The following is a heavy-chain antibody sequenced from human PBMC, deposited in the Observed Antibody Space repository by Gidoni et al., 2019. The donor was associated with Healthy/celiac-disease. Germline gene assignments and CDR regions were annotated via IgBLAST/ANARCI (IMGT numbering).Heavy chain of an antibody. CDR3: ARGVCDYLFPSVYGMDV. CDR2: LGTAGDT. Sequence: EVQPVESGGGLVQPGGSLRLYCAASGFTFSSYDMHCVRQATGKGLACVSALGTAGDTYSPGSVKSRFTIPRENSKNSFYPQLNSLRAGYKAVYYCARGVCDYLFPSVYGMDVWGQGTTVTVSS. J-gene: IGHJ6*02. CDR1: GFTFSSYD. D-gene: IGHD4-17*01. V-gene: IGHV3-13*01.